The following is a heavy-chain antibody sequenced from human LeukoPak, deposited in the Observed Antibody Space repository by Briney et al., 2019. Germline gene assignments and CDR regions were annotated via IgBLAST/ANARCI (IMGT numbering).Heavy chain of an antibody. CDR1: GGSISSSIYY. Sequence: SETLSLTCTISGGSISSSIYYWGWIRQPPGKGLEWIGSIYYSGSTYYNPSLKSRVTISVDTSKNQFSLKLSSVTAADTAVYYCARGGRRTTVTRYFDYWGQGTLVTVSS. V-gene: IGHV4-39*07. D-gene: IGHD4-17*01. CDR3: ARGGRRTTVTRYFDY. J-gene: IGHJ4*02. CDR2: IYYSGST.